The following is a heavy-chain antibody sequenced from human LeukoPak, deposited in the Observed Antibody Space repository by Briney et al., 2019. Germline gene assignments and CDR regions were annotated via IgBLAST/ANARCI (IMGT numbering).Heavy chain of an antibody. Sequence: SVKVSCKASGGTFSSYAISWVRQAPGQGLEWMGGIIPIFGTANYAQKFQGRVTITADESTSTAYMELSSLRSEDTAVYYCARAITMVRGVIWFDPWGQGTLVTVSS. V-gene: IGHV1-69*13. D-gene: IGHD3-10*01. CDR3: ARAITMVRGVIWFDP. CDR2: IIPIFGTA. J-gene: IGHJ5*02. CDR1: GGTFSSYA.